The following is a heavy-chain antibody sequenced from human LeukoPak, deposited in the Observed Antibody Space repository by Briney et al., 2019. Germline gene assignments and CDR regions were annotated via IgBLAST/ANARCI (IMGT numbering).Heavy chain of an antibody. CDR2: ISGSGGST. D-gene: IGHD2-8*01. Sequence: PGGSLRLSCAASGFTFSSYAMSWVRQAPGKGLEWVSAISGSGGSTYYADSVKGRFTISRDNSKNTLYLQMNSLRAEDTAVYYCAKGYCTNVGCGGLNYGMDVWGQGTAVTVSS. V-gene: IGHV3-23*01. J-gene: IGHJ6*02. CDR3: AKGYCTNVGCGGLNYGMDV. CDR1: GFTFSSYA.